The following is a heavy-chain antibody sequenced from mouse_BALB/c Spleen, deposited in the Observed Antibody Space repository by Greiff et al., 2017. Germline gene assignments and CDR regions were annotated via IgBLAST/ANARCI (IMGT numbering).Heavy chain of an antibody. D-gene: IGHD2-12*01. Sequence: EVQLQESGPGLVKPSQSLSLTCSVTGYSITSGYYWNWIRQFPGNKLEWMGYISYDGSNNYNPSLKNRISITRDTSKNQFFLKLNSVTTEDTATYYCASTILDYYAMDYWGQGTSVTVSS. CDR3: ASTILDYYAMDY. CDR1: GYSITSGYY. CDR2: ISYDGSN. J-gene: IGHJ4*01. V-gene: IGHV3-6*02.